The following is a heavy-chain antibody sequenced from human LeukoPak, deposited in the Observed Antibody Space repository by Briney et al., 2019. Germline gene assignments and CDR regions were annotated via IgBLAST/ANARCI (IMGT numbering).Heavy chain of an antibody. V-gene: IGHV3-48*03. Sequence: PGGSLRLSCAASGFTFSSYEMNWVRQAPGKGLEWVSYISSSGSTIYYADSVKGRFTISRGNAKNSLYLQMNSLRAEDTAVYYCATEGVNWNYGNYFDYWGQGTLVTVSS. D-gene: IGHD1-7*01. CDR1: GFTFSSYE. CDR3: ATEGVNWNYGNYFDY. CDR2: ISSSGSTI. J-gene: IGHJ4*02.